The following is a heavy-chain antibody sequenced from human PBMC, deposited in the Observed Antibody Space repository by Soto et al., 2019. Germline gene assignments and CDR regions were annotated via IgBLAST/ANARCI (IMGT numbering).Heavy chain of an antibody. V-gene: IGHV4-30-2*01. D-gene: IGHD3-22*01. J-gene: IGHJ4*02. CDR2: ISHSGST. CDR1: GGSISSGGYS. CDR3: ARNNGRKNYYDSSVYWYYFDD. Sequence: SETLSLTCAVSGGSISSGGYSWGWIRQPPGKGLEWIGYISHSGSTYYNPSLKSRVTISVDRSKNQFFLKLSSVTAADTAVYYCARNNGRKNYYDSSVYWYYFDDWGQGSLVTVSS.